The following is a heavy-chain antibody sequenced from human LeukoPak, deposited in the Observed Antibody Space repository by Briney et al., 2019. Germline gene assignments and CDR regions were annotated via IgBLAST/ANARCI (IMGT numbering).Heavy chain of an antibody. CDR3: ARGGDTYYDSSGYSDY. J-gene: IGHJ4*02. Sequence: GESLQISCKGSGYSFTSYWIGWVRQMPGKGLEWMGIIYPGDSDTRYSPSFQGQVTISADKSISTAYLQWSSLKASDTAMYYCARGGDTYYDSSGYSDYWGQGTLVTVSS. CDR2: IYPGDSDT. D-gene: IGHD3-22*01. V-gene: IGHV5-51*01. CDR1: GYSFTSYW.